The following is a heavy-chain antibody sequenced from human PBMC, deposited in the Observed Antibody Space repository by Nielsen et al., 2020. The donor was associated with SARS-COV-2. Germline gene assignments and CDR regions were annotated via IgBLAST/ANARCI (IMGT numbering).Heavy chain of an antibody. D-gene: IGHD5/OR15-5a*01. J-gene: IGHJ4*02. CDR3: ARGSSDDY. Sequence: WVRQAPGQGLEWMGWMNPNSGNTGYAQKFQGRVTMIRNTSISTAYMELSSLRSEDTAVYYCARGSSDDYWGQGTLVTVSS. V-gene: IGHV1-8*01. CDR2: MNPNSGNT.